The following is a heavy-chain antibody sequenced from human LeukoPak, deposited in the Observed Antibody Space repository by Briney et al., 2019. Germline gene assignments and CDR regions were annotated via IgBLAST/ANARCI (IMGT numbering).Heavy chain of an antibody. J-gene: IGHJ6*02. CDR1: GGTFSSYA. Sequence: SVKVSCKASGGTFSSYAISWVRQAPGQGLEWMGGIIPIFGTANYAQKFQGRVTITADESTSTAYMELSSLRSEDTAVYYCARSPAEGIVEPIDYYGMDVWGQGTTVTVSS. D-gene: IGHD1-26*01. V-gene: IGHV1-69*13. CDR3: ARSPAEGIVEPIDYYGMDV. CDR2: IIPIFGTA.